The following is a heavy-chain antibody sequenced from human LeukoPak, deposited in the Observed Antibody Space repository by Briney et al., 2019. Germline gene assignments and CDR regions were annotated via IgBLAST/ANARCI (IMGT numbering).Heavy chain of an antibody. CDR3: ARDRGGRSGSGGLWYYFDF. V-gene: IGHV1-69*13. Sequence: ASVKVSCKASGGTFSSYVISWVRQAPGQGLEWMGGIIPTFGTANYAQKFQGRVTITADESTSTAYMELSRLRSEDTAVYFCARDRGGRSGSGGLWYYFDFWGQGTLVTVSS. CDR1: GGTFSSYV. D-gene: IGHD6-25*01. J-gene: IGHJ4*02. CDR2: IIPTFGTA.